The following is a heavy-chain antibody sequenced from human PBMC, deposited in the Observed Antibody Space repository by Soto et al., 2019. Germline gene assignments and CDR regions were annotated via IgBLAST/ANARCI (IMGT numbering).Heavy chain of an antibody. CDR3: ARGGDCSSTSCYMAFDY. CDR1: GFTFSSYA. V-gene: IGHV3-30*04. CDR2: ISYDGSNK. J-gene: IGHJ4*02. Sequence: GSLRLSCAASGFTFSSYAMHWVRQAPGKGLEWVAVISYDGSNKYYADSVKGRFTISRDNSKNTLYLQMNSLRAEDTAVYYCARGGDCSSTSCYMAFDYWGQGTLVTVSS. D-gene: IGHD2-2*02.